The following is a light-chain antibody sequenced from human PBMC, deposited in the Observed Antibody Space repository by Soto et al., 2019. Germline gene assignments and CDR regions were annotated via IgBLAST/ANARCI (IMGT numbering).Light chain of an antibody. CDR1: NIVTKS. Sequence: SYELTQPPSVSVAPGQTARIACGGNNIVTKSVHWYQQKPGQAPVLVVYDDSDRPSGIPERFSGSNSGNTATLTISGVEATDEADFYCQVWDFSSDRWVFGGGTQLTVL. V-gene: IGLV3-21*02. CDR2: DDS. CDR3: QVWDFSSDRWV. J-gene: IGLJ3*02.